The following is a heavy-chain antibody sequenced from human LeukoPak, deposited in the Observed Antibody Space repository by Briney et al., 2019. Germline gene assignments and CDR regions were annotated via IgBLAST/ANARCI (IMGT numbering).Heavy chain of an antibody. CDR2: ISGSGGGT. J-gene: IGHJ3*02. CDR3: ARDQNALGGAFDI. CDR1: GFRFSSYA. Sequence: GGSLRLSCTASGFRFSSYAMSWVRQAPGKGLEWVSAISGSGGGTYYADSVKGRFTISRDNSKNTLYLQMNSLRAEDTAVYYCARDQNALGGAFDIWGQGTMVTVSS. V-gene: IGHV3-23*01. D-gene: IGHD3-10*01.